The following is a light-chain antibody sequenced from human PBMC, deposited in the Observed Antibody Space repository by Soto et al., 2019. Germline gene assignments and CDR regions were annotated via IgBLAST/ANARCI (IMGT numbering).Light chain of an antibody. CDR3: LQDNNWPLST. Sequence: EIVLTQSPVTLSVSPGERATLSCRASQSVSTNLAWYQQKLGQAPRVLIYGSSSRATGVPTRFSGSGSGTEFTLTINSLHSEDSGIYYCLQDNNWPLSTFGQGTRLEIK. CDR1: QSVSTN. CDR2: GSS. J-gene: IGKJ5*01. V-gene: IGKV3-15*01.